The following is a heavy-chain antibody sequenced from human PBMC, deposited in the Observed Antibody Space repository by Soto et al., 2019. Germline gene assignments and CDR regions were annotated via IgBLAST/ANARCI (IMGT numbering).Heavy chain of an antibody. CDR3: AKGTAAVNWFDP. CDR1: GFTFDDYA. D-gene: IGHD6-13*01. J-gene: IGHJ5*02. V-gene: IGHV3-9*01. CDR2: ISWNSGSI. Sequence: GGSLRLSCAASGFTFDDYAMHWVRQAPGKGLEWVSGISWNSGSIGYADSVKGRFTISRDNAKNSLYLQMNSLRAEDTALYYCAKGTAAVNWFDPWGQGTLVTVSS.